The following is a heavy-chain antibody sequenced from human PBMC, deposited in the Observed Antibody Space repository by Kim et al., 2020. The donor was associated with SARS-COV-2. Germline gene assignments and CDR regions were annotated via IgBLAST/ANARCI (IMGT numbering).Heavy chain of an antibody. V-gene: IGHV5-10-1*01. Sequence: GESLKISCKGSGYSFTSYWISWVRQMPGKGLEWMGRIDPSDSYTNYSPSFQGHVTISADKSISTAYLQWSSLKASDTAMYYCASGQIIAEQYYFDYWGQGTLVTVSS. CDR3: ASGQIIAEQYYFDY. CDR2: IDPSDSYT. J-gene: IGHJ4*02. D-gene: IGHD6-13*01. CDR1: GYSFTSYW.